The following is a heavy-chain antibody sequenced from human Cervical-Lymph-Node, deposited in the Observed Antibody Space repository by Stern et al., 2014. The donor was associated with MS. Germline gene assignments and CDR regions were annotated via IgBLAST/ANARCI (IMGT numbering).Heavy chain of an antibody. Sequence: QVQLQESGPGLVKPSQTLSLTCTVSGGSISSGSYYWSWIRQPAGKGLEWIGRIYTSGSTNYNPSLKSRVTISVDTSKNQFSLKLSSGTAADTAVYYCARVQQWWGFDYWGQGTLVTVSS. V-gene: IGHV4-61*02. CDR1: GGSISSGSYY. CDR3: ARVQQWWGFDY. CDR2: IYTSGST. J-gene: IGHJ4*02. D-gene: IGHD2-15*01.